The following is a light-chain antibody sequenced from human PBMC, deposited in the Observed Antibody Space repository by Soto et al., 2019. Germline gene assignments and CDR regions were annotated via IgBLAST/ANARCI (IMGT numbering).Light chain of an antibody. J-gene: IGKJ5*01. CDR3: QQYNKWHPIT. V-gene: IGKV3-15*01. Sequence: EIVMTQSPATLSVSPGERATLSCRASQSVSSNLAWYQQKPGQAPRLLIYGASTRATGIPARFSGSGSGTEFTLTISSLQSEDFAVYDCQQYNKWHPITFGQGTRLQSK. CDR1: QSVSSN. CDR2: GAS.